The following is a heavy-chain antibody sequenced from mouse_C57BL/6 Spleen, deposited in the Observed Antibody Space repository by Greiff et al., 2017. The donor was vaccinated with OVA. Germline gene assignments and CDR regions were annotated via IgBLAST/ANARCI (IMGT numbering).Heavy chain of an antibody. CDR1: GYTFTSYW. Sequence: VQLQQSGTVLARPGASVKMSCKTSGYTFTSYWMHWVKQRPGQGLEWKGAIYPGNSDTSYNQKFKGKAKLTAVTSASTAYMELSSLTNEDSAVYYCTRGDPVYFDYWGQGTTLTVSS. CDR2: IYPGNSDT. CDR3: TRGDPVYFDY. J-gene: IGHJ2*01. D-gene: IGHD3-3*01. V-gene: IGHV1-5*01.